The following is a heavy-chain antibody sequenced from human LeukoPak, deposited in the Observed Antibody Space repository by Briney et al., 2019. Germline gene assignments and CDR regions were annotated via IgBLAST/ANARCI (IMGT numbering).Heavy chain of an antibody. Sequence: GGSLRLSCAASGFTVSSNHMSWVRQAPGKGLEWVSVIYSGGSTYYADSVKGRFTISRDNSKNTLYLQMNSLRAEDTAVYYCASHSSSWYGFDYWGQATLVTVSS. CDR1: GFTVSSNH. J-gene: IGHJ4*02. V-gene: IGHV3-53*01. CDR2: IYSGGST. CDR3: ASHSSSWYGFDY. D-gene: IGHD6-13*01.